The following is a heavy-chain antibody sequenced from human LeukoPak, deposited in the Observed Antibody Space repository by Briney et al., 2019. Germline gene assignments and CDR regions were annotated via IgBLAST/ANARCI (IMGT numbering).Heavy chain of an antibody. CDR3: ARLGGDSSSWDTYYFDY. CDR2: ISGSGGST. V-gene: IGHV3-23*01. Sequence: GGSLRLSCAASGFTFSSYAMSWVRQAPGKGLEWVSAISGSGGSTYYADSVKGRFTISRDNSKNTLYLQMNSLRAEDTAVYYCARLGGDSSSWDTYYFDYWGQGTLVTVSS. J-gene: IGHJ4*02. D-gene: IGHD6-13*01. CDR1: GFTFSSYA.